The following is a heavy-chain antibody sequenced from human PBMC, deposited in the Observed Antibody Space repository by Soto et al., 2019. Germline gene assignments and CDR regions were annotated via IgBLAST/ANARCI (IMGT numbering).Heavy chain of an antibody. CDR2: INSDGSST. D-gene: IGHD5-18*01. V-gene: IGHV3-74*01. CDR3: ARGYDTAMVAY. Sequence: EVQLVESGGGLVQPGGSLRLSCAASGFTFSSYWMHWVRQAPGKGLVWVSRINSDGSSTTYADSVKGRFTISRDNAKNPLYLQVNSLRAEDTAVYYCARGYDTAMVAYWGQGILVTVSS. CDR1: GFTFSSYW. J-gene: IGHJ4*02.